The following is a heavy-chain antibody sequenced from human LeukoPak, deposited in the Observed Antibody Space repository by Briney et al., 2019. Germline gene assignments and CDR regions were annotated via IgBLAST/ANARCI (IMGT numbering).Heavy chain of an antibody. CDR3: ATSHPASYGYVVV. Sequence: SVKVSCKASGATFSSYAISWVRQAPGQGLEWMGGIIPILGTTHYAQKFQGGVTIPTDDYRRTLNVELSSVRFGDVRVCYCATSHPASYGYVVVWGQGTTVTVAS. CDR1: GATFSSYA. CDR2: IIPILGTT. J-gene: IGHJ6*02. D-gene: IGHD3-22*01. V-gene: IGHV1-69*05.